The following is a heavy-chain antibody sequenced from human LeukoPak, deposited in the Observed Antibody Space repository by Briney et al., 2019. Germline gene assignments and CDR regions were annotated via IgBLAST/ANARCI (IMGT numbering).Heavy chain of an antibody. CDR1: GGSISSYY. CDR2: IYYSGST. J-gene: IGHJ4*02. CDR3: ARATSPEDIVVVPAVVFDY. V-gene: IGHV4-59*08. Sequence: SETLSLTCTVSGGSISSYYWSWIRQPPGKGLEWIGYIYYSGSTYYNPSLKSRVTISVDTSKNQFSLKLSSVTAADTAVYYCARATSPEDIVVVPAVVFDYWGQGTLVTVSS. D-gene: IGHD2-2*01.